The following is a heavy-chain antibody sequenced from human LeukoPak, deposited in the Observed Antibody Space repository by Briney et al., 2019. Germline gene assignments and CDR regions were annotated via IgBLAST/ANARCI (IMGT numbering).Heavy chain of an antibody. J-gene: IGHJ4*02. CDR2: INHSGST. CDR1: GGSFSGYY. CDR3: ASEMTTVTNGYFDY. D-gene: IGHD4-17*01. Sequence: SETLSLTCAVYGGSFSGYYWSWIRQPPGKGLEWIGEINHSGSTNYNPSLKSRVTISVDTSKNQFSLKLTSVTAADTAVYYCASEMTTVTNGYFDYWGQGTLVTVSS. V-gene: IGHV4-34*01.